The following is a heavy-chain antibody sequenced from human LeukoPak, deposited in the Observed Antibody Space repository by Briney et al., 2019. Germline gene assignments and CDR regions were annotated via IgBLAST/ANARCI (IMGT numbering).Heavy chain of an antibody. CDR1: GGSFSGYY. V-gene: IGHV4-34*01. Sequence: PSETLSLTCAVYGGSFSGYYWSWIRQPPGKGLEWIGEINHSGSTNYNPSLKSRVTISVDTSKNQFSLKLSSVTAADTAVHYCARGGRVYCSSTRCYGSLAYWGQGTLVTVSS. CDR3: ARGGRVYCSSTRCYGSLAY. J-gene: IGHJ4*02. CDR2: INHSGST. D-gene: IGHD2-2*01.